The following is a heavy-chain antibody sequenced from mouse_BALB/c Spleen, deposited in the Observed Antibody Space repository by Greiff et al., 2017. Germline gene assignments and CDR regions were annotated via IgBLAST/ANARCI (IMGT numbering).Heavy chain of an antibody. CDR1: GYSITSDYA. CDR3: ALMITSYFDY. CDR2: ISYSGST. J-gene: IGHJ2*01. D-gene: IGHD2-4*01. V-gene: IGHV3-2*02. Sequence: EVKLMESGPGLVKPSQSLSLTCTVTGYSITSDYAWNWIRQFPGNKLEWMGYISYSGSTSYNPSLKSRISITRDTSKNQFFLQLKSVTTEDTATYYCALMITSYFDYWGQGTTLTVSS.